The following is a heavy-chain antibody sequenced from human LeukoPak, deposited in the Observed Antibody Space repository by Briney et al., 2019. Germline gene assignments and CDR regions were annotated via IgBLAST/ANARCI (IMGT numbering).Heavy chain of an antibody. D-gene: IGHD6-13*01. CDR3: ARGIFAAAPPGGY. J-gene: IGHJ4*02. V-gene: IGHV1-18*04. CDR1: GYTFTGYY. Sequence: ASVKVSCKASGYTFTGYYMHWVRQAPGQGLEWMGWISAYNGNTNYAQKLQGRVTMTTDTSTSTAYMELGSLRSDDTAVYYCARGIFAAAPPGGYWGQGTLVTVSS. CDR2: ISAYNGNT.